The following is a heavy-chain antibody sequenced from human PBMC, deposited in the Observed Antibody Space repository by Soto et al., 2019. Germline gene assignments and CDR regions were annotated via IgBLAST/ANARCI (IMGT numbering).Heavy chain of an antibody. V-gene: IGHV4-39*01. CDR3: ARSWYYGSGSYSSMDV. D-gene: IGHD3-10*01. CDR1: GGSISSSSYY. Sequence: SETLSLTCTVSGGSISSSSYYWGWIRQPPGKGLEWIGSIYYSGSTYYNPSLKSRVTISVDTSKNQFSLKLSSVTAADMAVYYCARSWYYGSGSYSSMDVWGQGTTVPVSS. CDR2: IYYSGST. J-gene: IGHJ6*02.